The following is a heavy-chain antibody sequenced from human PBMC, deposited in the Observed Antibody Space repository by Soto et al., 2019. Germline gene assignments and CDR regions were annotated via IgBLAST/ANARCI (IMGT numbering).Heavy chain of an antibody. Sequence: EVQLLESGGGLVQPGGSVRLSCAASGFRLSDSAVSWVRQAPGKGLEWVSSLTVTGDSAFYSDSVKGRFTISRDSSKSTLYLQMNSLRAEDTAVYYCAKNGCSYPACYPYYYYVDVWGRRTTVTVSS. J-gene: IGHJ6*03. CDR2: LTVTGDSA. CDR3: AKNGCSYPACYPYYYYVDV. V-gene: IGHV3-23*01. CDR1: GFRLSDSA. D-gene: IGHD2-15*01.